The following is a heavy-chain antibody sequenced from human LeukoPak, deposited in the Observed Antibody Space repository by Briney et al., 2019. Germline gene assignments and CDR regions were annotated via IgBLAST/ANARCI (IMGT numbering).Heavy chain of an antibody. CDR3: ARRASGGSPFDY. D-gene: IGHD2-15*01. J-gene: IGHJ4*02. Sequence: SETLSLTCTVSGGSISSTSYYWAWIRQPPGKGLEWIGIVYYSGSAYYSPSLKSRIIISVDTSKNQFSLNLSSVTAADTAVYYCARRASGGSPFDYWGQGTLVTVSS. CDR2: VYYSGSA. CDR1: GGSISSTSYY. V-gene: IGHV4-39*07.